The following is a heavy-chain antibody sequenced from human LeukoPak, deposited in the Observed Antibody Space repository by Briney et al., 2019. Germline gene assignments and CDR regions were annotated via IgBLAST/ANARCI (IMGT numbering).Heavy chain of an antibody. CDR1: GYTFTSYG. D-gene: IGHD3-9*01. CDR2: ISAYNGNT. V-gene: IGHV1-18*01. CDR3: ARAPIYFDWYSYDY. J-gene: IGHJ4*02. Sequence: SSVNVSCKASGYTFTSYGIRWVRQAPGQGLEWMGWISAYNGNTNYAQNLQGRVTMTTDTSTSTAYMELRSLRSDDTAVYYCARAPIYFDWYSYDYWGQGTLVTVSS.